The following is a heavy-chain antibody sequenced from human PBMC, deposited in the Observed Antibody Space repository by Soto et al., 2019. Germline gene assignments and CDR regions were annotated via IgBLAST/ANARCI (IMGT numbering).Heavy chain of an antibody. V-gene: IGHV3-48*01. J-gene: IGHJ4*02. D-gene: IGHD3-22*01. CDR2: ISSSSSTI. CDR3: ARGAYYYDSSGFSY. CDR1: GFTFSSYS. Sequence: PGGSLRLSCAASGFTFSSYSMNWVRQAPGKGLEWVSYISSSSSTIYYADSVKGRFTISRDNAKNSLYLQMNSLRAEDTAVYYCARGAYYYDSSGFSYWGQGTLVTVSS.